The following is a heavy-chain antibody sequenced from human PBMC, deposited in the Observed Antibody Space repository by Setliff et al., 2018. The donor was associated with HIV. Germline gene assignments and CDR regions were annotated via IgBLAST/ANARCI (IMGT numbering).Heavy chain of an antibody. Sequence: SETLSLTCTVSGYSISSGYYWGWIRQPPGKGLEWIGSIYHSGSTYYNPSLKSRVTISVDTSKNQFSLNLSSVTAADTAVYYCARGLDSAKIHYWGQGTLVTVSS. CDR3: ARGLDSAKIHY. CDR2: IYHSGST. D-gene: IGHD6-25*01. J-gene: IGHJ4*02. V-gene: IGHV4-38-2*02. CDR1: GYSISSGYY.